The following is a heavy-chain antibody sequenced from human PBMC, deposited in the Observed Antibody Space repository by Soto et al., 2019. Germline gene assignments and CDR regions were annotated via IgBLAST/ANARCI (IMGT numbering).Heavy chain of an antibody. Sequence: QVQLQESGPGLVKPSQTLSLTCTVSGGSISSGGHYWSWIRQHPGKGLEWIGYTDYSGSTYYNPSLKGRLTISVDTSKNQFSLQLSSVTAADTAVYYCARDRMRGYDPYFDYWGQGTLVTVSS. CDR2: TDYSGST. J-gene: IGHJ4*02. CDR1: GGSISSGGHY. V-gene: IGHV4-31*03. CDR3: ARDRMRGYDPYFDY. D-gene: IGHD5-12*01.